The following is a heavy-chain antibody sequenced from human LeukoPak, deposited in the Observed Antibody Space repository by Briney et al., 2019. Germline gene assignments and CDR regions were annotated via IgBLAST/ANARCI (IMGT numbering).Heavy chain of an antibody. CDR3: AKDKFRAYYYDSSGYPFDY. Sequence: GSLRLSCAASGFTFSSYAMSWVRQAPGKGLEWVSAISGSGGSTYYADSVKGRFTISRDNSKNTLYLQMNSLRAEDTAVYYCAKDKFRAYYYDSSGYPFDYWGQGTLVTVSS. D-gene: IGHD3-22*01. J-gene: IGHJ4*02. CDR1: GFTFSSYA. V-gene: IGHV3-23*01. CDR2: ISGSGGST.